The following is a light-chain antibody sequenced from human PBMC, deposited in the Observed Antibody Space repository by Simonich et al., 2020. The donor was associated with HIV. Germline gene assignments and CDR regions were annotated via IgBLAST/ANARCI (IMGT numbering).Light chain of an antibody. J-gene: IGLJ2*01. CDR1: ALPKKY. CDR2: DDT. Sequence: SYELTQPPSVSVSPGQTARITCSGDALPKKYAYWYQQKSGQAPVLVILDDTKRPSGSPERFAGSRSGTTATLTISGAQVEDEADYYCYSTDNSGNHRLFGGGTKLTVL. CDR3: YSTDNSGNHRL. V-gene: IGLV3-10*01.